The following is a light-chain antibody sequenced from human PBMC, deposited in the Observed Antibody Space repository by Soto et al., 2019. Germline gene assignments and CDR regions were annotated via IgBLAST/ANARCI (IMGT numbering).Light chain of an antibody. CDR3: QSYDSTLSGPWV. J-gene: IGLJ3*02. Sequence: QSVLTQPPSVSGAPGQRVTISCTGSSSNIGAGYDVHWYQQLPGTAPKLLIYGNTNRPSGVPDRFSASKSDTSASLAITGLQAEDEADYYCQSYDSTLSGPWVFGGGTQLTVL. CDR1: SSNIGAGYD. CDR2: GNT. V-gene: IGLV1-40*01.